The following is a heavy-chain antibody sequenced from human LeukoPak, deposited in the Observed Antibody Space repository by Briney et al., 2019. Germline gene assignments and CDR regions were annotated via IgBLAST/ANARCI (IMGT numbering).Heavy chain of an antibody. CDR1: GLTVSSNY. CDR3: ARLMVQAVDY. V-gene: IGHV3-53*01. CDR2: IHTTNST. D-gene: IGHD3-10*01. J-gene: IGHJ4*02. Sequence: GGSLRLSCAASGLTVSSNYMTWVRQAPGEGLEWVSLIHTTNSTFYADSVKGRFTISRDNSKNTLYLQMNSLRAGDTAVYYCARLMVQAVDYWGQGTLVTVSS.